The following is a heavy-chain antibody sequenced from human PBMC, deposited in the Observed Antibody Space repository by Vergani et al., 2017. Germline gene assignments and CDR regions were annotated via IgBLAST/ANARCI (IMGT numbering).Heavy chain of an antibody. CDR3: ARILGGVILGQLVWSDP. CDR2: IFSNDEK. CDR1: GFSLSNARMG. J-gene: IGHJ5*02. D-gene: IGHD6-6*01. Sequence: QVTLKESGPVLVKPTETLTLTCTVSGFSLSNARMGVSWIRQPPGKALEWLAHIFSNDEKSYSTSLKSRLTISKDTSKSQVVLTMTNMDPVDTATYYCARILGGVILGQLVWSDPWGQGTLVTVSS. V-gene: IGHV2-26*01.